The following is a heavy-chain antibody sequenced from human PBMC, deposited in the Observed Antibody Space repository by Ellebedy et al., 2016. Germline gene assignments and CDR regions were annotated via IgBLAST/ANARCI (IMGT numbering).Heavy chain of an antibody. Sequence: GGSLRLSCAASGFTFSSYSMNWVRQAPGKGLEWVSYISSSSSTIYYADSVKGRFTISRDNAKNSLYLQMNSLRDEDTAVYYCARGITYYYDSSGFPIWGQGTMVTVSS. CDR1: GFTFSSYS. D-gene: IGHD3-22*01. CDR2: ISSSSSTI. J-gene: IGHJ3*02. V-gene: IGHV3-48*02. CDR3: ARGITYYYDSSGFPI.